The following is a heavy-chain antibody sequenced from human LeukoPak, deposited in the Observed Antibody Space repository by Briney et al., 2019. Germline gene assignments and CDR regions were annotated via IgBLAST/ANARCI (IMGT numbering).Heavy chain of an antibody. Sequence: GGSLRLSCAASEFTFSEHWMTWVRQAPGKGLEWLAVVWYDDAVKNYADSVKGRFTISRDNSKNTLFLQMNNLSAEDTAVYYCARDNDYYDLHYWGQGTLVTVSS. CDR2: VWYDDAVK. V-gene: IGHV3-33*08. D-gene: IGHD3-22*01. J-gene: IGHJ4*02. CDR3: ARDNDYYDLHY. CDR1: EFTFSEHW.